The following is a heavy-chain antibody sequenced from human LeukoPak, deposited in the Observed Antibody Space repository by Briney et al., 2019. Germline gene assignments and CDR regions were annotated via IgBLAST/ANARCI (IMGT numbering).Heavy chain of an antibody. CDR1: GGSISSYY. J-gene: IGHJ4*02. V-gene: IGHV4-4*07. D-gene: IGHD6-19*01. Sequence: SETLSLTCTVSGGSISSYYWSWIRQPAGKGLEWIGRIYSSGSTNYNPSLKSRVTMSVDTSKNQFSLKLTSVTAADTAVYYCARDRSIAVAVGYWGQGTLVTVSS. CDR3: ARDRSIAVAVGY. CDR2: IYSSGST.